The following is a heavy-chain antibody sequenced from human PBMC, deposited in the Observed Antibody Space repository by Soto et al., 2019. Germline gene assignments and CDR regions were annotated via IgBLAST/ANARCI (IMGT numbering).Heavy chain of an antibody. CDR2: INPNSGGT. D-gene: IGHD3-16*01. Sequence: ASVKVSCKASGYTFTGYYMHWLRQAPGQGLEWMGWINPNSGGTNYAQKFQGRVTMTRDTSISTAYMELSRLKSDDTAVYYCARDRYRDYVWGSSSPTTWGQGTLVTVS. CDR1: GYTFTGYY. V-gene: IGHV1-2*02. CDR3: ARDRYRDYVWGSSSPTT. J-gene: IGHJ4*02.